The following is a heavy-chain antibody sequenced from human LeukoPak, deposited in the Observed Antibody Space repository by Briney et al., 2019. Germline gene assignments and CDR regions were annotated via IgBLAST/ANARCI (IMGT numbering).Heavy chain of an antibody. CDR1: GGSISSGGYY. J-gene: IGHJ6*02. V-gene: IGHV4-31*03. CDR3: ARDPYDSSREDYYYGMDV. Sequence: SETLSLTCTVSGGSISSGGYYWSWIRQHPGKGLEWIGYIYYSGSTYYNPSLKSRVTISVDTSKNQFSLKLSSVTAADTAVYYCARDPYDSSREDYYYGMDVWGQGTTVTVSS. CDR2: IYYSGST. D-gene: IGHD3-22*01.